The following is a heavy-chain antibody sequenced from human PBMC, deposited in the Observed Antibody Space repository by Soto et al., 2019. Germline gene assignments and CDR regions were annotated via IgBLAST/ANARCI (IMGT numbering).Heavy chain of an antibody. CDR1: GFTFSPYT. CDR3: ARGGGFCGGDCYKGGIDY. D-gene: IGHD2-21*02. V-gene: IGHV3-30-3*01. J-gene: IGHJ4*02. CDR2: ISYDGSTE. Sequence: QVQVVESGGGVVQPGRSLRLSCAASGFTFSPYTMHWVRQAPGKGLEWVGVISYDGSTEYNPDSVKGRFTISRDNPKNTVYLQMNSLRADDTAIYYCARGGGFCGGDCYKGGIDYWGQGTLVIVSS.